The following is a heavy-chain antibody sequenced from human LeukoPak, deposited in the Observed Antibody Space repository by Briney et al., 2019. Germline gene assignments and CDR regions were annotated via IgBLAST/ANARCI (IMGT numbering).Heavy chain of an antibody. V-gene: IGHV4-59*01. CDR1: GGSISSYY. CDR2: IYYSGST. Sequence: SETLSLTCTVSGGSISSYYWSWIRQPPGKGLKWIGYIYYSGSTNYNPSLKSRVTISVDTSKNQFSLKLSSVTAADTAVYYCARGASSGYYDSSGSGTLDPWGQGTLVTVSS. D-gene: IGHD3-22*01. J-gene: IGHJ5*02. CDR3: ARGASSGYYDSSGSGTLDP.